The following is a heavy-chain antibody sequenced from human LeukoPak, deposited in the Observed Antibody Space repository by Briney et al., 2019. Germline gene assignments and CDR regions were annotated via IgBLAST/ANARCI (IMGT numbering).Heavy chain of an antibody. V-gene: IGHV5-51*01. CDR3: ARHSDITVADS. Sequence: HGESLKISCKCSGYRFTSYWIAWVRQMPGRGLEWLGIIFPDDSDTRYSPSFQGLITISADKSINTAYLQWSSLKASDTAMYYCARHSDITVADSWGQGTLVTVS. CDR1: GYRFTSYW. CDR2: IFPDDSDT. D-gene: IGHD6-19*01. J-gene: IGHJ5*01.